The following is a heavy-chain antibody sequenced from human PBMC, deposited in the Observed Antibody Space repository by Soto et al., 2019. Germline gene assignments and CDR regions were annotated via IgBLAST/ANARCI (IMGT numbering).Heavy chain of an antibody. J-gene: IGHJ4*02. Sequence: PSETLSLTCTVSGGSISSYYWSWIRQPPGKGLEWIGYIYYSGSTNYNPSLKSRVTISVDTSKNQFSLKLSSVTAADTAVYYCARESYGDFAFDYWGQGTPVTVSS. V-gene: IGHV4-59*01. D-gene: IGHD4-17*01. CDR2: IYYSGST. CDR3: ARESYGDFAFDY. CDR1: GGSISSYY.